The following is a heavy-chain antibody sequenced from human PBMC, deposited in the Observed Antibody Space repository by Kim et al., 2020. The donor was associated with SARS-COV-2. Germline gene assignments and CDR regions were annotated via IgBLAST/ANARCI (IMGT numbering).Heavy chain of an antibody. J-gene: IGHJ6*02. CDR3: ARFDGDYFYYYGMDV. Sequence: SRKSRVTISVDTSKNQFSLKLSSVTAADTAVYYCARFDGDYFYYYGMDVWGQGTTVTVSS. V-gene: IGHV4-4*09. D-gene: IGHD4-17*01.